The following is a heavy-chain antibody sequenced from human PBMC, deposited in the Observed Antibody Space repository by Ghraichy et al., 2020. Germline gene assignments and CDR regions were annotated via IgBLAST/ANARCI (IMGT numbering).Heavy chain of an antibody. CDR3: TTDLYGMDV. Sequence: ETLSLTCAASGFTFSNAWMSWVRQAPGKGLEWVGRIKSKTDGGTTDYAAPVKGRFTISRDDSKNTLYLQMNSLKTEDTAVYYCTTDLYGMDVWGQGTTVTVSS. J-gene: IGHJ6*02. V-gene: IGHV3-15*01. CDR2: IKSKTDGGTT. CDR1: GFTFSNAW.